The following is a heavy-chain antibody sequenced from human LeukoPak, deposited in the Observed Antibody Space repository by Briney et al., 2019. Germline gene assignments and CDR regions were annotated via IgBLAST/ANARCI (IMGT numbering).Heavy chain of an antibody. CDR2: IKWNGGST. J-gene: IGHJ4*02. D-gene: IGHD3-22*01. Sequence: GGSLRLSCAASGFTFDDYGMSWVRHAPGKGLEWVSGIKWNGGSTGYGDSVKGRFTISRDNAKNSLYLQMNSLRAEDTASYYCARANSGYYSPIGYWGQGTLVTVSS. CDR3: ARANSGYYSPIGY. V-gene: IGHV3-20*04. CDR1: GFTFDDYG.